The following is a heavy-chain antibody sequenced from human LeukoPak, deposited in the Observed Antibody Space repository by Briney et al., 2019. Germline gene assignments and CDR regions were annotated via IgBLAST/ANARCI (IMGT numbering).Heavy chain of an antibody. CDR1: GFTFSSYG. V-gene: IGHV3-30*02. CDR2: IRYDGSNK. D-gene: IGHD2-2*01. CDR3: AKDAFCSSTSCYWWPHAFDI. Sequence: GGSLRLSCAASGFTFSSYGMHWVRQAPGKGLEWVAFIRYDGSNKYYADSVKGRFTISRDNSKNTLYLQMNSLRAEDTAVYYCAKDAFCSSTSCYWWPHAFDIWGQGTMVTVSS. J-gene: IGHJ3*02.